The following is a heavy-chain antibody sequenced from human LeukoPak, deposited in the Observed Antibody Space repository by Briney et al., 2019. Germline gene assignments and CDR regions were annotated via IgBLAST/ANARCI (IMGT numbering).Heavy chain of an antibody. CDR2: ISTKSYGETT. J-gene: IGHJ4*02. CDR3: TTDDSGSSLVDY. CDR1: GFTLGDSA. D-gene: IGHD1-26*01. V-gene: IGHV3-49*03. Sequence: GGSLRLSCISSGFTLGDSAMSWFRQAPGKGLEWVGFISTKSYGETTEYAASVKGRFSISRDDSKSITYLQMNSLRTEDTAVYYCTTDDSGSSLVDYWGQGTLVTVSS.